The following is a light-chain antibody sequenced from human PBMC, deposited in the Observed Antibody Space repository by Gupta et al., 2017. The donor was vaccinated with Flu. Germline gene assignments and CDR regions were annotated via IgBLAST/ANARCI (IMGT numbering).Light chain of an antibody. J-gene: IGKJ4*02. Sequence: EIVLTRSPPTLSLSPGESASRSCRASQSVSNFIAWYQQKPGQTPRLLIYDASSRAPGVPARSSGSGSGTVFTLTINSRESEEFGVYYCQQRSSWPTFGEGTKVEIK. CDR3: QQRSSWPT. CDR1: QSVSNF. CDR2: DAS. V-gene: IGKV3-11*01.